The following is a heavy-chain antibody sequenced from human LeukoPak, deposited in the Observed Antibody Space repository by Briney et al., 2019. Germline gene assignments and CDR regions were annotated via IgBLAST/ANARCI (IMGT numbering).Heavy chain of an antibody. CDR2: IEQDGGET. D-gene: IGHD6-19*01. CDR3: ARRGIISGWYWAYYFDY. J-gene: IGHJ4*02. V-gene: IGHV3-7*01. CDR1: GFTSSSYW. Sequence: RGSLRLSCAASGFTSSSYWMTWVRQAPGEGLGWVAHIEQDGGETYYVDSVKGRFTISRDNAKNSLSLQMNSLRAEDTAVYYCARRGIISGWYWAYYFDYWGQGTMVTVSS.